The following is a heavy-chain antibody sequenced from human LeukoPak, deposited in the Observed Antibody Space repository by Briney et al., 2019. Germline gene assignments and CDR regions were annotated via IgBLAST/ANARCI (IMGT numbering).Heavy chain of an antibody. CDR3: ARVRPNYYDSSGYPYWFDP. CDR2: IIPIFGTA. J-gene: IGHJ5*02. D-gene: IGHD3-22*01. V-gene: IGHV1-69*06. CDR1: GYTFTSYG. Sequence: GASVKVSCKASGYTFTSYGISWVRQAPGQGLEWMGGIIPIFGTANYAQKFQGRVTITADKSTSTAYMELSSLRSEDTAVYYCARVRPNYYDSSGYPYWFDPWGQGTLVTVSS.